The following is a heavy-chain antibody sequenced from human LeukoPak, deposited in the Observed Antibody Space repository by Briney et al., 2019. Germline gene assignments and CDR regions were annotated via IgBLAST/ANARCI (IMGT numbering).Heavy chain of an antibody. V-gene: IGHV1-18*01. J-gene: IGHJ4*02. CDR1: GYTFTNYG. D-gene: IGHD3-10*01. CDR3: ARDAYYVYYFDY. CDR2: ISTYKGNT. Sequence: ASVKVSCKASGYTFTNYGISWVRQAPGQGLEWMGWISTYKGNTNYAQKLQGRVTMTTDTSTATAYMELRSLRSDDTAVYYCARDAYYVYYFDYWGQGTLVTVSS.